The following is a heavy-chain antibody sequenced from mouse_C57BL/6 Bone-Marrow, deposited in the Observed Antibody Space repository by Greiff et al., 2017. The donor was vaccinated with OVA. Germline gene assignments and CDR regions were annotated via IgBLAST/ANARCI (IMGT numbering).Heavy chain of an antibody. Sequence: EVQLQQSGTVLARPGASVKMSCKTSGYTFTSYWMHWVNQRPGQGLEWIGAIYPGNSDTSYNQKFKGKAKLTAVTSASTAYMELSSLTNEDSAVYYCTRGVGYYPCYWYFDVWGTGTTVTVSS. CDR3: TRGVGYYPCYWYFDV. CDR2: IYPGNSDT. J-gene: IGHJ1*03. CDR1: GYTFTSYW. V-gene: IGHV1-5*01. D-gene: IGHD2-3*01.